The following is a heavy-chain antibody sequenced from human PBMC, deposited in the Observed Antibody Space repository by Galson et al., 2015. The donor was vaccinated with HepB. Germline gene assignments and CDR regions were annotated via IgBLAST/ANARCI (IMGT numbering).Heavy chain of an antibody. CDR3: AKWRSHYGPGSYGPYGMDV. CDR1: GFAFSTHA. V-gene: IGHV3-23*01. CDR2: VTGSAGGP. D-gene: IGHD3-10*01. J-gene: IGHJ6*01. Sequence: SLRLSCAASGFAFSTHAMSWVRQAPGKGLEWVATVTGSAGGPYYADSLKGRFTISRDNSKNTVTLQMNRLTAEDTATYYCAKWRSHYGPGSYGPYGMDVWAQGTTVTVAS.